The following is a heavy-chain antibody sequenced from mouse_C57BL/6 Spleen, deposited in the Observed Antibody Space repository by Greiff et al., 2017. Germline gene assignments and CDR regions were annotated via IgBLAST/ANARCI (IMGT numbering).Heavy chain of an antibody. J-gene: IGHJ2*01. Sequence: QVQLQQSGAELVKPGASVKISCKASGYAFSSYWMNWVKQRPGKGLEWIGQIYPGDGDTNYNGKFKGKATLTADKSSSTAYMQLSSLTSEDSAVYFCARGGDNWDFDYWGQGTTLTVSS. D-gene: IGHD4-1*01. CDR2: IYPGDGDT. CDR3: ARGGDNWDFDY. CDR1: GYAFSSYW. V-gene: IGHV1-80*01.